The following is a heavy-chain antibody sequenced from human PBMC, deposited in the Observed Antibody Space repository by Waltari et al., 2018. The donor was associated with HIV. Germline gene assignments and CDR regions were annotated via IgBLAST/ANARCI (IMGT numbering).Heavy chain of an antibody. D-gene: IGHD3-3*01. Sequence: EVQLVESGGGLAQQGGYLRLSCMSSGFTFSSYWINWVSHAPGKGLVLVSRINSDGGAASYADSVKGRFTIFRDNAKNTVYLQMNSLRADDTAVYYCARGDYRIAIFGVVKDDYYGLDVWGQGTTVIVSS. CDR1: GFTFSSYW. CDR3: ARGDYRIAIFGVVKDDYYGLDV. CDR2: INSDGGAA. J-gene: IGHJ6*02. V-gene: IGHV3-74*01.